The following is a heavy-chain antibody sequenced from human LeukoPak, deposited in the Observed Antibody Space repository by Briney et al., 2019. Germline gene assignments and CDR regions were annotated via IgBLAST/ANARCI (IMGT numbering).Heavy chain of an antibody. Sequence: GASVRVSCKASGYTFTGYYIHWVRQAPGQGLEWMGWINPNSGGTNYAQKFQGRVTMTRDTSISTAYMELSRLRSDDTAVYYCATQYSSSERWFDPWGQGTLVTVSS. V-gene: IGHV1-2*02. CDR1: GYTFTGYY. J-gene: IGHJ5*02. D-gene: IGHD6-6*01. CDR2: INPNSGGT. CDR3: ATQYSSSERWFDP.